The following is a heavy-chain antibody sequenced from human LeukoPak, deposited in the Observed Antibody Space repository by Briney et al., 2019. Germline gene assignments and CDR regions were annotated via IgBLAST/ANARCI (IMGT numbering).Heavy chain of an antibody. CDR3: ANTYYDILTGYYDAFDI. CDR1: GGSIRSSSYY. CDR2: IYYSGST. V-gene: IGHV4-39*01. J-gene: IGHJ3*02. D-gene: IGHD3-9*01. Sequence: PSETLSLTRTVSGGSIRSSSYYWRGTRQPPGKALEWIGSIYYSGSTYYHPSLKSRVTISVDTSKNQFSLKLSSVTAADTAVYYCANTYYDILTGYYDAFDIWGQGTMVTVSS.